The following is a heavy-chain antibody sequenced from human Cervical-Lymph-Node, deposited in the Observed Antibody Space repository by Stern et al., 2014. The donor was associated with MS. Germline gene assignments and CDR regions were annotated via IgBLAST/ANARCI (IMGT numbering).Heavy chain of an antibody. CDR3: ATMGGGGVDY. Sequence: VQLVQSGAEMKRPGASVKVSCKASGYTLVNYGINWVRQAPGQGLEWMGWISGSKGNADYAQKLQGRVTMTTDTSTNTAYMELRSPRSDDTAVYYCATMGGGGVDYWGQGTLVTVSS. J-gene: IGHJ4*02. D-gene: IGHD2-21*01. CDR1: GYTLVNYG. V-gene: IGHV1-18*04. CDR2: ISGSKGNA.